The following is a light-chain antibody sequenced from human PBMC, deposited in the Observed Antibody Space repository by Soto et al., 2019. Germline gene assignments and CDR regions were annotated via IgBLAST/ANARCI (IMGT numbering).Light chain of an antibody. CDR2: DVA. J-gene: IGLJ3*02. CDR3: SSYSISSTRV. Sequence: QSALTQPASVSGSPGQSIAISCTGTSSDVGDYNYVSWYQQHPGKAPKLIIYDVAKRPSGVSDRFSGSKSGSTASLTISGRQAEDEAYYYCSSYSISSTRVFGGGTKLTVL. V-gene: IGLV2-14*03. CDR1: SSDVGDYNY.